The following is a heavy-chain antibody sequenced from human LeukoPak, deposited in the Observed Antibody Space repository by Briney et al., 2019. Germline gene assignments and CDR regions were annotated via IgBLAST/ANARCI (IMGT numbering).Heavy chain of an antibody. Sequence: PGGSLRLSCAASGFTFSSYAMHWVRQAPGKGLEWVAVISYDGSNKYYADSVKGRFTISRDNSKNTLYLQMNSLRAEDTAVYYCARTSYYYGSGSSFIWGYFDYWGQGTLVTVSS. CDR3: ARTSYYYGSGSSFIWGYFDY. J-gene: IGHJ4*02. CDR1: GFTFSSYA. V-gene: IGHV3-30*01. D-gene: IGHD3-10*01. CDR2: ISYDGSNK.